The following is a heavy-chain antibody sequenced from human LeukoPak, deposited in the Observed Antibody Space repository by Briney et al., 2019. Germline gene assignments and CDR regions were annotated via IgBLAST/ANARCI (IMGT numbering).Heavy chain of an antibody. CDR2: FDPEDGET. D-gene: IGHD1-26*01. CDR1: GYTLTELS. J-gene: IGHJ4*02. V-gene: IGHV1-24*01. CDR3: ATLATPKWELLRYFDY. Sequence: GASVKVSCKVSGYTLTELSMHWVRQAPGKGLEWMGGFDPEDGETIYAQKFQGRVTMTEDTSTDTAYMELSSLRSEDTAVYYCATLATPKWELLRYFDYWGQGTLVTVSS.